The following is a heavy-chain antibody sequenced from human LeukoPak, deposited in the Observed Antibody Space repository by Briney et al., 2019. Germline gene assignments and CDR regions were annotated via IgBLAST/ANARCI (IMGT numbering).Heavy chain of an antibody. D-gene: IGHD6-13*01. V-gene: IGHV3-53*01. CDR3: AREDQQLAGNLDY. J-gene: IGHJ4*02. CDR1: GFTVSSTY. Sequence: GGSLRLSCVASGFTVSSTYMSWVRQAPGKGLEWASVIYSGGSTYYADSVKGRFTISRDNSKNTLCLQMNSLRAEDTAVYYCAREDQQLAGNLDYWGQGTLVTVSS. CDR2: IYSGGST.